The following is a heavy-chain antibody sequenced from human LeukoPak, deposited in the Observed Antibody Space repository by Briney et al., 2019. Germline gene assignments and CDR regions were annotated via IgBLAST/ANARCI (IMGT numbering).Heavy chain of an antibody. V-gene: IGHV4-61*01. CDR2: IYYSGST. J-gene: IGHJ4*02. CDR1: GGSVSSDSYF. Sequence: SETLSLTCTVSGGSVSSDSYFWPWIRQPPGKGLEWIGYIYYSGSTNYNPSLKSRVTISLDTSKSQISLKLSSVTAADTAVYYCARGQRRLQDYWGQGTLVTVSS. CDR3: ARGQRRLQDY.